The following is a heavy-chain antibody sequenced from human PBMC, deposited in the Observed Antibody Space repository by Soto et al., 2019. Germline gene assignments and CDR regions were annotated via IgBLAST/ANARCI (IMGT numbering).Heavy chain of an antibody. V-gene: IGHV3-23*01. D-gene: IGHD4-17*01. CDR1: VFTFSSYA. CDR2: ISGSGGST. CDR3: AKERCLDP. J-gene: IGHJ5*02. Sequence: PRWSLRLACSASVFTFSSYAMSWCRQAPGKGLEWVSAISGSGGSTYYAASVKGRFTISRDHSNHTLYLQMNSLSAADTAVYYCAKERCLDPWGQGTLVTVSS.